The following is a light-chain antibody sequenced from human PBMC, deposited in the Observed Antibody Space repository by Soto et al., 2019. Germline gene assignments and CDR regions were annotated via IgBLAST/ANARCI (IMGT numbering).Light chain of an antibody. CDR1: QSVSSSY. V-gene: IGKV3-20*01. CDR2: GAS. CDR3: QQYGSPRAT. Sequence: EIVLTQSPGTLSLSPGERATLSCRASQSVSSSYLAWYQQKPGQAPRLLIYGASSRATGIPDRFSGSGSGTDFTLTISRLEPEDFAVYYCQQYGSPRATFGGGTKVEIK. J-gene: IGKJ4*01.